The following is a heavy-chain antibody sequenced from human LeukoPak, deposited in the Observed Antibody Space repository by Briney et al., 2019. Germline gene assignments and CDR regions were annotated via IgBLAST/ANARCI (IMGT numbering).Heavy chain of an antibody. V-gene: IGHV5-51*01. Sequence: GESLKISCKASGYTFSKYWIGWVRQMPGKGLEWMGIIYPGESDIRYSPSFQGQVTISADKSISTAYLQWSSLKASDTAMYYCARRGRSSNYFDYWGQGTLVTVSS. CDR3: ARRGRSSNYFDY. D-gene: IGHD6-6*01. J-gene: IGHJ4*02. CDR1: GYTFSKYW. CDR2: IYPGESDI.